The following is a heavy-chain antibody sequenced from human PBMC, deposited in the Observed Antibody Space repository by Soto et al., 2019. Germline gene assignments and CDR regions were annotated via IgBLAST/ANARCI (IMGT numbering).Heavy chain of an antibody. J-gene: IGHJ5*02. V-gene: IGHV1-24*01. CDR1: GYTLTELS. CDR2: FDPEDGET. CDR3: ATKTSEVVRGVITTNWFDP. D-gene: IGHD3-10*01. Sequence: ASVKVSCKVSGYTLTELSMHWVRQAPGKGLEWMGGFDPEDGETIYAQKFQGRVTMTEDTSTDTAYMELSSLRSEDTAVYYCATKTSEVVRGVITTNWFDPWGQGTLVTVSS.